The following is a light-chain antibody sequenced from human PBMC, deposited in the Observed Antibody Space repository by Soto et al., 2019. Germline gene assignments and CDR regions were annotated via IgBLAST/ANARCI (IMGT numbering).Light chain of an antibody. Sequence: EVVFTQFPATLSFSPGERATLSCRASQSVSSYLAWYQQKPGQAPRLLIYDASNRATGIPARFSGRGSGTDFTLTISSLEPEDFAVYYCQQRSNLLTLGGGTKVDIK. CDR2: DAS. V-gene: IGKV3-11*01. J-gene: IGKJ4*01. CDR1: QSVSSY. CDR3: QQRSNLLT.